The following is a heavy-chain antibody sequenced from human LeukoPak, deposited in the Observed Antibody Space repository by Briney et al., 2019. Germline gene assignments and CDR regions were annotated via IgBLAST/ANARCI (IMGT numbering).Heavy chain of an antibody. CDR1: GYSISSGYY. Sequence: SETLSLTCSVSGYSISSGYYWGWIRQPPGRGLEWIGRIYISGSTNYNPSLKSRVTMSVDTSKNQFSLKLSSVTAADTAVYYCAGTRNYDILTGYYNWGQGTLVTVSS. V-gene: IGHV4-38-2*02. CDR2: IYISGST. J-gene: IGHJ4*02. D-gene: IGHD3-9*01. CDR3: AGTRNYDILTGYYN.